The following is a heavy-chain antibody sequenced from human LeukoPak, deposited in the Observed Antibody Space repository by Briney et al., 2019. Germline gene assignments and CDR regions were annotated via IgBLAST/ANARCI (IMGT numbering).Heavy chain of an antibody. CDR3: AKGGAYYYDSSAYYRD. CDR2: ISGSGGST. V-gene: IGHV3-23*01. J-gene: IGHJ4*02. Sequence: GGSLRLSCAASGFTFSSYAMSWVRQAPGKGLEWVSAISGSGGSTYYADSVKGRFTISRDNSKNTLYLQMNSLRAGDTAVYYCAKGGAYYYDSSAYYRDWGQGTLVTVSS. D-gene: IGHD3-22*01. CDR1: GFTFSSYA.